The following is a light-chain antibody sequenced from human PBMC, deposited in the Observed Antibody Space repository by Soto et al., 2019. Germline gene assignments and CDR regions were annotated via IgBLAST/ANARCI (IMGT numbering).Light chain of an antibody. Sequence: EIVLTQSPATLSLSPGERATLSCRASQSVNKYLAWYRQKPGQPPRLLIYDASYRAIGIPDRFSGSGSGTDFTLTISSLEPEDFAVYYCQQRSDWPPITFGQGTRLEIK. CDR1: QSVNKY. V-gene: IGKV3-11*01. J-gene: IGKJ5*01. CDR3: QQRSDWPPIT. CDR2: DAS.